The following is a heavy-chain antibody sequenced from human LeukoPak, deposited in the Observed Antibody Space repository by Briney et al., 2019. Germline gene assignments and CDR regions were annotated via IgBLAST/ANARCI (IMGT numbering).Heavy chain of an antibody. D-gene: IGHD3-10*01. Sequence: SETLSLTCTVSGGSISGYYLSWVRQPPGKGLEWIGYIYYSGSTNYNPSLKSRVTISVDTSKNQFSLKLSSVTAADTAVYYCARVGTYGSGSYLSWLDYWGQGTLVTVSS. CDR1: GGSISGYY. CDR3: ARVGTYGSGSYLSWLDY. J-gene: IGHJ4*02. CDR2: IYYSGST. V-gene: IGHV4-59*01.